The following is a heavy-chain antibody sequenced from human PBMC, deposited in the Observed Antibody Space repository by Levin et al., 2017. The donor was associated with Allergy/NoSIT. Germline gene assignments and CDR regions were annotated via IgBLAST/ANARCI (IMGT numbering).Heavy chain of an antibody. CDR2: ISSFSDTI. Sequence: SCEVSGFTFTAYSMNWVRQAPGKGLEWISYISSFSDTIYYADSVKGRFTISRDNAKNSVYLQMNSLRADDTAMYYCARAWDLRTTTSGWPDFWGQGTLVTVSS. D-gene: IGHD6-19*01. CDR3: ARAWDLRTTTSGWPDF. V-gene: IGHV3-48*01. J-gene: IGHJ4*02. CDR1: GFTFTAYS.